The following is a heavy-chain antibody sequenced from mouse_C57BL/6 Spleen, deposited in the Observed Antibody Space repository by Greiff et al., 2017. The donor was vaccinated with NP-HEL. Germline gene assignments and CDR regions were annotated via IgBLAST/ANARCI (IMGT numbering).Heavy chain of an antibody. CDR1: GFTFSDYG. CDR2: ISSGSSTI. D-gene: IGHD4-1*01. Sequence: EVQLVESGGGLVKPGGSLKLSCAASGFTFSDYGMHWVRQAPEKGLEWVAYISSGSSTIYYADTVKGRFTISRDNAKNTLFLQMTSLRSEDAAMYYCAKLTGTLWFAYWGKGTLVTVSA. J-gene: IGHJ3*01. CDR3: AKLTGTLWFAY. V-gene: IGHV5-17*01.